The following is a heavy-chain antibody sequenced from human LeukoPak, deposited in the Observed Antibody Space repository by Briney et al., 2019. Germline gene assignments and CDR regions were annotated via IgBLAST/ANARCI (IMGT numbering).Heavy chain of an antibody. Sequence: GGSLRLSCAASGFTFNSYSMNWVRQAPGKGLEWVSYISSNRRTIHYADSVKGQFTISRDNAKNSLYLQMNTLRAEDTAVYYCARMPLEIVTNFLDPWGQGTLATVSS. D-gene: IGHD3-22*01. CDR2: ISSNRRTI. CDR1: GFTFNSYS. V-gene: IGHV3-48*04. J-gene: IGHJ5*02. CDR3: ARMPLEIVTNFLDP.